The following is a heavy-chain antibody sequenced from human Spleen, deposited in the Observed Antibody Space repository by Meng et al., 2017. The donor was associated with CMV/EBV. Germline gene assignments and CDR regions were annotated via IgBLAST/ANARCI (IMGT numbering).Heavy chain of an antibody. J-gene: IGHJ3*02. D-gene: IGHD3-22*01. CDR3: ARDSQFYYDNSGYYPFDAFDI. Sequence: GGSLRLSCAASGFTFSRYNINWVRQAPGKGLEWVSSISSSSSYIYYADSVKGRFTISRDNAKNSLYLQMNSLRAEDTAVYYCARDSQFYYDNSGYYPFDAFDIWGQGTMVTVSS. CDR1: GFTFSRYN. CDR2: ISSSSSYI. V-gene: IGHV3-21*01.